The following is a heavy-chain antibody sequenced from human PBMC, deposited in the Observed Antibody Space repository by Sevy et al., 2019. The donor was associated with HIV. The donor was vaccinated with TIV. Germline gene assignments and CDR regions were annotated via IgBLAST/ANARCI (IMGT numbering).Heavy chain of an antibody. CDR1: GFIFRSYV. Sequence: GGSLRLSCAASGFIFRSYVMSWVRQAPGKGLEWVSTISGSGGYTHYADSVKGRFTISRDKSKNKLELEMNSLRVEDTAVYYCAGGSWSGFDYWGQGTLVTVSS. D-gene: IGHD3-3*01. CDR2: ISGSGGYT. V-gene: IGHV3-23*01. CDR3: AGGSWSGFDY. J-gene: IGHJ4*02.